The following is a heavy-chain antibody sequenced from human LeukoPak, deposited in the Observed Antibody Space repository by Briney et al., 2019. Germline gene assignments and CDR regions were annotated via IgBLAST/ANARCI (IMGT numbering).Heavy chain of an antibody. D-gene: IGHD3-3*01. J-gene: IGHJ5*02. V-gene: IGHV3-23*01. CDR2: ISGSGGST. CDR1: GFTFSSYA. CDR3: AKTQLRFPKNNWFDP. Sequence: GGSLRLSCAASGFTFSSYAMSWVRQAPGKGLEWVSAISGSGGSTYYADSVKGRLTISRDNSKNTLYLQMNGLRAEDTAVYYCAKTQLRFPKNNWFDPWGQGTLVTVSS.